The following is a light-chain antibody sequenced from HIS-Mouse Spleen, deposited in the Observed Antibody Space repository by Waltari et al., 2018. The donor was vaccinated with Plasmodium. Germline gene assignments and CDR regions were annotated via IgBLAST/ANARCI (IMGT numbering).Light chain of an antibody. V-gene: IGKV1-5*03. CDR1: QSISSW. Sequence: DIQMTQSPSTPSASVGDRTTITSRASQSISSWLAWYQQKPGKAPKLLIYKASSLESGVPSRFSGSGSGTEFTLTISSLQPDDFATYYCQQYNSYSWTFGQGTKVEIK. CDR2: KAS. J-gene: IGKJ1*01. CDR3: QQYNSYSWT.